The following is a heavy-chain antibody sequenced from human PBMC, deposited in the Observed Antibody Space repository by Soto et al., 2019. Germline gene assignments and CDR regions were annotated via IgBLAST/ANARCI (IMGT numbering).Heavy chain of an antibody. J-gene: IGHJ5*02. CDR1: GYTFTSYA. CDR3: ARDLGYSSSIWFDP. D-gene: IGHD6-6*01. CDR2: INAGNGNT. Sequence: ASVKVSCKAPGYTFTSYAMHWVRQAPGQRLEWMGWINAGNGNTKYSQKFQGRVTITRDTSASTAYMELSSLRSEDTAVYYCARDLGYSSSIWFDPWGQGTLVTVSS. V-gene: IGHV1-3*01.